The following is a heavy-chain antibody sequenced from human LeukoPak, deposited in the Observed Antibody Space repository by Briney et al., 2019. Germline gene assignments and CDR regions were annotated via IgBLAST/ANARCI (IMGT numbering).Heavy chain of an antibody. J-gene: IGHJ6*02. D-gene: IGHD6-13*01. CDR1: GFPLSSYD. V-gene: IGHV3-13*01. CDR2: IGTAGDT. Sequence: GSLRLSCAASGFPLSSYDMQWVRQATGKGLEWVSAIGTAGDTYYPGSVKGRFTISRENAKNSLYLQMNSLRAGDTAVYYCARKAAAGPYYYGMDVWGQGTTVTVSS. CDR3: ARKAAAGPYYYGMDV.